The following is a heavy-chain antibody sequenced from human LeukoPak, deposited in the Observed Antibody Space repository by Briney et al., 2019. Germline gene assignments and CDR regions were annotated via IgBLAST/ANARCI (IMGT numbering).Heavy chain of an antibody. CDR2: ISAGGGST. Sequence: GRSLRLSCAASGFTFSSYAMSWVRQAPGKGLEWVAGISAGGGSTYYADSVKGRFTISRDNSKNTLNLQVSSLRGEDTAVYYCAKDVVPWFGETTDYNGMDVWGQGTTVTVSS. D-gene: IGHD3-10*01. J-gene: IGHJ6*02. CDR1: GFTFSSYA. V-gene: IGHV3-23*01. CDR3: AKDVVPWFGETTDYNGMDV.